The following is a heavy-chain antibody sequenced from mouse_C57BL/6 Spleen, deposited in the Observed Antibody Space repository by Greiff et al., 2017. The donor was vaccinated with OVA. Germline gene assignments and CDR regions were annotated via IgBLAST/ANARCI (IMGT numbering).Heavy chain of an antibody. Sequence: EVQGVESGPELVKPGASVKIPCKASGYTFTDYNMDWVKQSHGKSLEWIGDINPNNGGTIYNQKFKGKATLTVDKSSSTAYMELRSLTSEDTAVYYCARGGADWDYYFDYWGQGTTLTVSS. V-gene: IGHV1-18*01. J-gene: IGHJ2*01. D-gene: IGHD4-1*01. CDR2: INPNNGGT. CDR1: GYTFTDYN. CDR3: ARGGADWDYYFDY.